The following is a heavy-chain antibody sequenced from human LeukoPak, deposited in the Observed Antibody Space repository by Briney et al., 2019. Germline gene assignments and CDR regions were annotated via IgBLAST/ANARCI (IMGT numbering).Heavy chain of an antibody. CDR1: GFTFSHYN. Sequence: GGSLRLSCAASGFTFSHYNMHWVRQAPGKGLEWVSYITLSSSTIYYADSVKGRFTISRDNAKKSLYLQMNSLRAEDTAVYYCARETPYSSSWTDLDYWGQGTLVTVSS. J-gene: IGHJ4*02. D-gene: IGHD6-13*01. V-gene: IGHV3-48*01. CDR3: ARETPYSSSWTDLDY. CDR2: ITLSSSTI.